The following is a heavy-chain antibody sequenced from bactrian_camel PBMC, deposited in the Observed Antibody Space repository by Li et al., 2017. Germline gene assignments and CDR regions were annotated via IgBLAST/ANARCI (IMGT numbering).Heavy chain of an antibody. J-gene: IGHJ6*01. V-gene: IGHV3S40*01. D-gene: IGHD5*01. CDR1: GYTYSGNC. CDR2: IYTGSGST. CDR3: AARAGGGRVGCSDGHYGDADFGR. Sequence: DVQLVESGGGSVQAGGSLRLSCAASGYTYSGNCMGWFRQAPGKERERVAFIYTGSGSTYYADSVKGRFTLSEDSAKNTVYLQMNSLTPEDTAIYYCAARAGGGRVGCSDGHYGDADFGRWGQGTQVTVSS.